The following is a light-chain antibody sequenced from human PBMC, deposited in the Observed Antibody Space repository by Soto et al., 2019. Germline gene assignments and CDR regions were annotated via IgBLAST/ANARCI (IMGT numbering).Light chain of an antibody. Sequence: EIVLTQSRGTLSLSPGQRATLXHRTRQSVSSSYLAWYQQKPGQAPRLLIYGASSRATGIPDRFSGSGSGTDFTLTISRLEPEDFAVYYCQQYGSSLTWTFGQGTKVDIK. CDR2: GAS. V-gene: IGKV3-20*01. J-gene: IGKJ1*01. CDR1: QSVSSSY. CDR3: QQYGSSLTWT.